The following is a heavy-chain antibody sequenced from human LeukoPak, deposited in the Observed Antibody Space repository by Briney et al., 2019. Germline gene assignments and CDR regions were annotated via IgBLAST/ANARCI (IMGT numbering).Heavy chain of an antibody. J-gene: IGHJ4*02. CDR3: ASRDDFWSGYSFDY. CDR2: ISYDGSNK. V-gene: IGHV3-30-3*01. D-gene: IGHD3-3*01. CDR1: GFTFSSYA. Sequence: GGSLRLSCAASGFTFSSYAMHWVRHAPGKGLXXXXVISYDGSNKYYADSVKGRFTISRDNSKNTLYLQMNSLRAEDTAVYYCASRDDFWSGYSFDYWGQGTLVTVSS.